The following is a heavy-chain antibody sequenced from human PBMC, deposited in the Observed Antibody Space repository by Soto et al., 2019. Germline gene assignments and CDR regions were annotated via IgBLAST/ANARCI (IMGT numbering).Heavy chain of an antibody. Sequence: EVQLVESGGGLVQPGRSLRLSCAASGFTFDDYAMHWVRQAPGKGLEWVSGISWNSGSIGYADSVKGRFTISRDNAKNSLYLQMNSLRAEDTALYYCAKANYGFDYWGLGTLVTVSS. D-gene: IGHD1-7*01. V-gene: IGHV3-9*01. CDR2: ISWNSGSI. CDR3: AKANYGFDY. CDR1: GFTFDDYA. J-gene: IGHJ4*02.